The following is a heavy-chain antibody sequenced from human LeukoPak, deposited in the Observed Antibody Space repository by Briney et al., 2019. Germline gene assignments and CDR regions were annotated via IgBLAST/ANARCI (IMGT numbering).Heavy chain of an antibody. Sequence: SVKVSCKASGGTFSNYVISWVRQAPGQGLEWMGGITPIIGPANHAQKFQGRVTISADESTSTAYMELSSLRSEDTAVYYCAREGARESIWGGRGMDVWGQGTVVTVSS. CDR3: AREGARESIWGGRGMDV. CDR1: GGTFSNYV. V-gene: IGHV1-69*13. CDR2: ITPIIGPA. D-gene: IGHD3-16*01. J-gene: IGHJ6*02.